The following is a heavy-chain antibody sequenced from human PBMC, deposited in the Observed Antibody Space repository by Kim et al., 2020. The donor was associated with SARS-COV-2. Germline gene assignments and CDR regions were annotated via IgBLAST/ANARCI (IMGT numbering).Heavy chain of an antibody. CDR3: ARERTREGMDV. CDR1: GGSISSGGYY. CDR2: IYYSGST. Sequence: SETLSLTCTVSGGSISSGGYYWSWIRQHPGKGLEWIGYIYYSGSTYYNPSLKSRVTISVDTSKNQFSLKLSSVTAADTAVYYCARERTREGMDVWGQGTTVTVSS. D-gene: IGHD1-1*01. V-gene: IGHV4-31*03. J-gene: IGHJ6*02.